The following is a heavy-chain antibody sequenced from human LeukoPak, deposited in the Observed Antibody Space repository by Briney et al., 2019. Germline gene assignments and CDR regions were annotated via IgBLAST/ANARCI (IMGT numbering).Heavy chain of an antibody. J-gene: IGHJ3*02. CDR1: GFTFSIYS. CDR3: AREHWNYVGYDAFDI. V-gene: IGHV3-48*01. D-gene: IGHD1-7*01. CDR2: ISSSSSTI. Sequence: GGSLRLSCAASGFTFSIYSMNWVRQAPGKGLEWVSYISSSSSTIYYADSVKGRFTISRDNAKNSLYLQMNSLRAEDTAVYYCAREHWNYVGYDAFDIWGQGTMVTVSS.